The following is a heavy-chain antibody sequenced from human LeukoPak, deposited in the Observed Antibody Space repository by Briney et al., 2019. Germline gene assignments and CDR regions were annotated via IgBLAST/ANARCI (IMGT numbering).Heavy chain of an antibody. CDR2: INHSGST. Sequence: PSETLSLTCAVYGGSFSGYYWSWIRQPPGKGLEWIGEINHSGSTNYNPSLKSRVTISVDTSRNQFSLKLSSVTAADTAVYYCARLTGQPDYYYYMDVWGKGTTVTISS. D-gene: IGHD2-2*01. J-gene: IGHJ6*03. CDR3: ARLTGQPDYYYYMDV. CDR1: GGSFSGYY. V-gene: IGHV4-34*01.